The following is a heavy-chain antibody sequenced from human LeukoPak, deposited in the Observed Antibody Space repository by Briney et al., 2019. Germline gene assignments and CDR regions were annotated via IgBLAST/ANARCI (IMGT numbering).Heavy chain of an antibody. CDR2: FDPEGGET. D-gene: IGHD3-22*01. V-gene: IGHV1-24*01. CDR1: GYTLTELS. CDR3: ATVGSYDSSGYYPL. J-gene: IGHJ4*02. Sequence: GASVKVSCKVSGYTLTELSMHWVRQAPGKGLEWMGGFDPEGGETIYAQKFQGRVTMTEDTSTDTAYMELSSLRSEDTAVYYCATVGSYDSSGYYPLWGQGTLVTVSS.